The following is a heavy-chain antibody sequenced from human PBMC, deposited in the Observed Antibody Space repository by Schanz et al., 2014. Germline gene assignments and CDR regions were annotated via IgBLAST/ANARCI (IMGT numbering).Heavy chain of an antibody. CDR3: AKEEVYVDSNGMDV. V-gene: IGHV3-53*01. J-gene: IGHJ6*02. CDR2: MYINSGST. D-gene: IGHD2-8*01. Sequence: EVQLVESGGGLIQPGGSLRLSCAVSRFTVNTNYMSWVRQAPGKGLEWISSMYINSGSTQYADSVKGRFIISRDSSKNTLFLQMNSLRAEDTALYYCAKEEVYVDSNGMDVWGQGTTVTVSS. CDR1: RFTVNTNY.